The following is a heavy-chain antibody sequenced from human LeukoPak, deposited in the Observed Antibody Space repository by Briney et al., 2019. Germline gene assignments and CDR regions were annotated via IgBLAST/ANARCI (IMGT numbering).Heavy chain of an antibody. Sequence: PGRSLRLSCGASGLRFSDAWMTWVRQAPGKGLEWVGRIKSKVNGGTTDYAAPVKGRFSISRDDSKDTLFLQMNSLKTEDTAVYYCTTDLSELDDSGYYAKYFHHWGQGTLVSVSS. V-gene: IGHV3-15*01. J-gene: IGHJ1*01. CDR3: TTDLSELDDSGYYAKYFHH. D-gene: IGHD3-22*01. CDR1: GLRFSDAW. CDR2: IKSKVNGGTT.